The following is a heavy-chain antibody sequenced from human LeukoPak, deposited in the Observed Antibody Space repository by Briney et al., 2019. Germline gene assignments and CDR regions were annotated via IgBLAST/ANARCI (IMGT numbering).Heavy chain of an antibody. D-gene: IGHD3-10*01. CDR1: GFTFSSYD. CDR2: IGTAGDT. J-gene: IGHJ2*01. V-gene: IGHV3-13*01. CDR3: GRGGDIIGFGEPTHFDL. Sequence: QPGGSLRLSCAASGFTFSSYDMHWVRQATGKGLEWVSAIGTAGDTYYPGSVKGRFTISRENAKNSLYLQMNSLRAGDTAVYFFGRGGDIIGFGEPTHFDLWGRGTLVTVSS.